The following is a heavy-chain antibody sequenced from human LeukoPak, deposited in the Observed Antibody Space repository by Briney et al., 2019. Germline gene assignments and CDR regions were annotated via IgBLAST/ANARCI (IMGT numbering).Heavy chain of an antibody. V-gene: IGHV3-7*02. CDR3: VKGYCTSTSCNDNYFDY. J-gene: IGHJ4*02. CDR1: GFTFSTFW. CDR2: IHPDGSEK. D-gene: IGHD2-2*01. Sequence: GGSLRLSCEASGFTFSTFWVTWVRRAPGRGLEWVANIHPDGSEKYYVGSGKGRFTISRDNSKNTLYLQMSSLRAEDTAVYYCVKGYCTSTSCNDNYFDYWGQGTLVTVSS.